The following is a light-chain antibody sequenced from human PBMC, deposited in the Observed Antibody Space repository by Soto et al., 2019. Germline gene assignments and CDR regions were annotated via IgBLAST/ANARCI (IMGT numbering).Light chain of an antibody. CDR1: QSLVHSDGIAY. V-gene: IGKV2-30*02. CDR3: MQGTHWPIT. Sequence: DVVMTQHPLSLPVTLGQPASISCRSNQSLVHSDGIAYFSWFQQRPGRSPRRLIYKVSNRDSGVPARFSGSGSGTDFALKISRVEAEDVGVYYCMQGTHWPITFSQGTRLEI. CDR2: KVS. J-gene: IGKJ5*01.